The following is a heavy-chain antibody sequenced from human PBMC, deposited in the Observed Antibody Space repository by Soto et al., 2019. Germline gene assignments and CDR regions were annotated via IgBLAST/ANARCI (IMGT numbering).Heavy chain of an antibody. CDR3: ARGGGHNLEY. CDR1: GFTFSGYW. CDR2: LNNDGSQT. J-gene: IGHJ4*02. D-gene: IGHD1-1*01. Sequence: EVQLAESGGTLVQPGGSLRLSCAVSGFTFSGYWMSWVRQAPGKGLEWVAILNNDGSQTNYVDSVRGRFSISRDNTKNSLYLQMNSLRVEDMAVYFCARGGGHNLEYWGQGALVTVSS. V-gene: IGHV3-7*04.